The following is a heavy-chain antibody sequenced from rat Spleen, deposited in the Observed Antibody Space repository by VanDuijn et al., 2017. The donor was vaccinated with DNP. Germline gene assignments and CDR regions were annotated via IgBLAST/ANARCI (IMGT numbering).Heavy chain of an antibody. J-gene: IGHJ3*01. CDR2: MWSGGGT. Sequence: EVQLKESGPGLVQPSQTLSLTCTVSGFSLTDYNVHWVRQPPGKGLEWLGVMWSGGGTAYNSTLKSRLTSTRDTSNSQFFLKMNSLQTENTAIYFCTRVIGTTHWFAYWGQGTLVTVSS. CDR1: GFSLTDYN. D-gene: IGHD1-5*01. CDR3: TRVIGTTHWFAY. V-gene: IGHV2S63*01.